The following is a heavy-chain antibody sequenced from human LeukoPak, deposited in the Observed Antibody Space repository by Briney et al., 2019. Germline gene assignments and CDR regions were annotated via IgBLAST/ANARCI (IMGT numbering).Heavy chain of an antibody. CDR1: GISLSNYA. J-gene: IGHJ4*02. V-gene: IGHV3-23*01. CDR3: AKRGVVIRGLLVIGYHQEAYHYDF. Sequence: GGSLRLSCVVSGISLSNYAMTWVRQAPGKGLEWVSYISEGGGSTTYADSVKGRFTISRDTSLNTLYLQMNNLRAEDTAVYFCAKRGVVIRGLLVIGYHQEAYHYDFWGQGVLVTVSS. CDR2: ISEGGGST. D-gene: IGHD3-10*01.